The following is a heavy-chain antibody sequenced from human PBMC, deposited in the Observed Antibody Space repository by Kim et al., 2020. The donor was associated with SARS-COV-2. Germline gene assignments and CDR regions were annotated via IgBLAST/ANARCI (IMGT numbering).Heavy chain of an antibody. V-gene: IGHV4-34*01. Sequence: SETLSLTCAVYGGSFSGYYWSWIRQPPGKGLEWIWEINHSGSTNYNPSLKSRVTISVDTSKNQFSLKLSSVTAADTAVYYCARACSLEDIVVVPAANPGELDYWGQGTLVTVSS. CDR1: GGSFSGYY. J-gene: IGHJ4*02. CDR2: INHSGST. CDR3: ARACSLEDIVVVPAANPGELDY. D-gene: IGHD2-2*01.